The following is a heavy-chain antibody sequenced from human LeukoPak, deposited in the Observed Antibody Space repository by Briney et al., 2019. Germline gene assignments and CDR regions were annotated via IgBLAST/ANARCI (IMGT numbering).Heavy chain of an antibody. V-gene: IGHV3-30*18. Sequence: GRSLRLSCAASGFPFSRHGMHWVRQVPGKGLEWLAVISYDGSNKAYADSVKGRFTISRDNSNNTLHLQMNSLRAADTAVYYCGKDMARIYYYGSGEIDYWGQGTLVTVSS. CDR3: GKDMARIYYYGSGEIDY. CDR1: GFPFSRHG. D-gene: IGHD3-10*01. CDR2: ISYDGSNK. J-gene: IGHJ4*02.